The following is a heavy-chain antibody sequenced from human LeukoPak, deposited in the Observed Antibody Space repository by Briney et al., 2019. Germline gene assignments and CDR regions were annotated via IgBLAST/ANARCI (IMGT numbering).Heavy chain of an antibody. Sequence: ASVKVSCKASGYTFTGYYMHWVRQAPGQGLEWMGRINPNSGGTNYAQKFQGRVTMTRDTSISTAYMELSRLRSDDTAVYYCARGTKNYYDSSGFYYEDYWSQGTLVTVSS. CDR2: INPNSGGT. J-gene: IGHJ4*02. CDR1: GYTFTGYY. D-gene: IGHD3-22*01. V-gene: IGHV1-2*06. CDR3: ARGTKNYYDSSGFYYEDY.